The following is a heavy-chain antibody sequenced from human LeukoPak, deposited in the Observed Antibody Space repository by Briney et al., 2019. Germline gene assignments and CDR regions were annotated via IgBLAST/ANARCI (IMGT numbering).Heavy chain of an antibody. CDR3: AKKRGYSGYDTLYYYYYYMDV. Sequence: GGSLRLSCAASGFTFSSYAMSWVRQAPGKGLEWVSAISGSGGSTYCADSVKGRFTISRDNSKNTLYLQMNSLRAEDTAVYYCAKKRGYSGYDTLYYYYYYMDVWGKGTTVTVSS. D-gene: IGHD5-12*01. CDR2: ISGSGGST. J-gene: IGHJ6*03. CDR1: GFTFSSYA. V-gene: IGHV3-23*01.